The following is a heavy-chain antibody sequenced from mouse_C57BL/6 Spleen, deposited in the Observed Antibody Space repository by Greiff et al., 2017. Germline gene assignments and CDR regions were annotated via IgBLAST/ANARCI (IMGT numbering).Heavy chain of an antibody. CDR1: GFTFSDYG. Sequence: EVKLMESGGGLVKPGGSLKLSCAASGFTFSDYGMHWVRQAPEKGLEWVAYISSGSSTIYYADTVMGRFTISRDNAKNTLFLQMTSLRSEDTAMYYCARREDYAMDYWGQGTSVTVSS. J-gene: IGHJ4*01. CDR2: ISSGSSTI. V-gene: IGHV5-17*01. CDR3: ARREDYAMDY.